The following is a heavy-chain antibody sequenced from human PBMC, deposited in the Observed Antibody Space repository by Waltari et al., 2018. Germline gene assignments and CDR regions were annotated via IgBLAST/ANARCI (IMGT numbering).Heavy chain of an antibody. CDR1: GYTLTELS. Sequence: QVQLVQSGAEVKKPGASVKVSCKVSGYTLTELSMHWVRQAPGKGLEWMGGFDPEDGETIYAQKFQGRVTMTEDTSTDTAYMELSSLRSEDTAVYYCAALNAVHMVQGVIGSPFDYWGQGTLVTVSS. CDR2: FDPEDGET. D-gene: IGHD3-10*01. J-gene: IGHJ4*02. V-gene: IGHV1-24*01. CDR3: AALNAVHMVQGVIGSPFDY.